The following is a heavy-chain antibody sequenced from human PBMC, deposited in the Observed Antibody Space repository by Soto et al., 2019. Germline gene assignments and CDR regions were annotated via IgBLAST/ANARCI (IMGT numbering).Heavy chain of an antibody. CDR3: AKVRYSSPMGYYYGMDV. CDR1: RVAFSKFI. V-gene: IGHV1-69*01. Sequence: QAQLEQSGGEVKKPGSSVKVSCKASRVAFSKFIVTWVRQAPGVGLEWVGGIIPVFGTANYAQEFQGRVTITADESTSTSYMEVNNLRSEDTAVYYCAKVRYSSPMGYYYGMDVWGQVTTVTVSS. CDR2: IIPVFGTA. D-gene: IGHD2-2*01. J-gene: IGHJ6*02.